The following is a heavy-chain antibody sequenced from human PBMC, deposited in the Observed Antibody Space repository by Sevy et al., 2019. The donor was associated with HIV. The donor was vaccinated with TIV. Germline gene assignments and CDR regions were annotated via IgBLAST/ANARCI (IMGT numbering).Heavy chain of an antibody. J-gene: IGHJ4*02. CDR1: GFTFSNYW. V-gene: IGHV3-7*04. CDR2: IKQDGFEK. D-gene: IGHD2-2*01. CDR3: AMDAVLPGGGGYFDY. Sequence: GGSLRLSCAASGFTFSNYWMNWVRQAPGKGLEWVANIKQDGFEKYFVDSVKGRFTISRDNAKNSLYLQMNSLGAEDTAVYYCAMDAVLPGGGGYFDYWGQGALVTVSS.